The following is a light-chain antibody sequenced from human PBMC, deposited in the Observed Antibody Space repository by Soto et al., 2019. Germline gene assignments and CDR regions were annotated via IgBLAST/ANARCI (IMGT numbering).Light chain of an antibody. CDR1: SSDVGGFNY. CDR2: DVT. Sequence: QSVLTQPASVSGSPGQSITISCTGTSSDVGGFNYVSWYQQHPGKAPTLMIYDVTNRPSGVSYRFAGSKSGNTASLTISGLQDEDEADYYCHSYTSSSTNVFGNGTKLTVL. V-gene: IGLV2-14*03. CDR3: HSYTSSSTNV. J-gene: IGLJ1*01.